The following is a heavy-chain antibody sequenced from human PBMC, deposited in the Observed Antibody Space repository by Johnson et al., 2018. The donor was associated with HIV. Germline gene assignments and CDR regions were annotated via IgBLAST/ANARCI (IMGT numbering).Heavy chain of an antibody. V-gene: IGHV3-11*04. J-gene: IGHJ3*02. CDR2: ISSSGSTI. Sequence: QVQLVESGGGLVQPGGSLTLSCVVSGFTVSNNYMSWVRQPPGKGLEWVSFISSSGSTIYYADSVKGRFTISRDNAKNSLYLQMNSLRAEDTAVYYCARGTPWDAFDIWGQGTMVTVSS. CDR1: GFTVSNNY. CDR3: ARGTPWDAFDI.